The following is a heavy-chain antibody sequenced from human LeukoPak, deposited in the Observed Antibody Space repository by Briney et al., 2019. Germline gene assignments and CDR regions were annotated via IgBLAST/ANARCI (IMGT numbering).Heavy chain of an antibody. CDR3: ARHQQLLSIRYLDY. D-gene: IGHD2-2*01. J-gene: IGHJ4*02. Sequence: SETLSLTCTVSGGSISSYYWSWIRQPPGKGLEWIGYIYHSGSTNYNSSLKSRVTISVDTSKNQFSLKLSSVTAADTAVYYCARHQQLLSIRYLDYWGQGTLVTVSS. CDR1: GGSISSYY. CDR2: IYHSGST. V-gene: IGHV4-59*08.